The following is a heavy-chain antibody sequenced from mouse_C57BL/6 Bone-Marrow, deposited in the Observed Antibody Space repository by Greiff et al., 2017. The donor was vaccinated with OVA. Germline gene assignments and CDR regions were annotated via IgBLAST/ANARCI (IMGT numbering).Heavy chain of an antibody. J-gene: IGHJ3*01. D-gene: IGHD3-2*02. V-gene: IGHV2-9-1*01. CDR2: IWTGGGT. Sequence: QVQLQQSGPGLVAPSQCLSITCTVSGFSLTSYAISWVRQPPGKGLEWLGVIWTGGGTNYNSPPISRLSISTDNSKSQVYLKISSLQTDDTARYYCARKGSSGLAYWGQGTLVTVSA. CDR1: GFSLTSYA. CDR3: ARKGSSGLAY.